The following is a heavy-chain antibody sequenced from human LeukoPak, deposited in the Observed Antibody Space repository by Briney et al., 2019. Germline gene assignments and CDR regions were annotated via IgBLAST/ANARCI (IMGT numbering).Heavy chain of an antibody. CDR1: GYTLTGYY. CDR2: INPNSGGT. D-gene: IGHD3-3*01. J-gene: IGHJ4*02. Sequence: ASVKVSCKASGYTLTGYYMHWVRQAPGQGLEWMGWINPNSGGTNYAQKFQGRVTMTRDTSISTAYMELSRLGSDDTAVYYCARDGASGYLADYWGQGTLVTVSA. CDR3: ARDGASGYLADY. V-gene: IGHV1-2*02.